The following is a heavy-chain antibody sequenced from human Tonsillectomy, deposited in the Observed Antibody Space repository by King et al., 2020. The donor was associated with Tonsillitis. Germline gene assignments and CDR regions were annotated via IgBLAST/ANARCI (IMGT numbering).Heavy chain of an antibody. CDR3: SRDSLTATRAFDL. V-gene: IGHV3-7*03. Sequence: DVQLVESGGGLVQPGGSLRLSCAASGFTFSSYWMSWVRQAPGKGLEWVANIKQDGSEAYYVDSVTGRLTISIDNAENSLYLQMNSLRAEDTAVYYCSRDSLTATRAFDLWGRGTLVTVSS. CDR2: IKQDGSEA. J-gene: IGHJ2*01. CDR1: GFTFSSYW. D-gene: IGHD1-14*01.